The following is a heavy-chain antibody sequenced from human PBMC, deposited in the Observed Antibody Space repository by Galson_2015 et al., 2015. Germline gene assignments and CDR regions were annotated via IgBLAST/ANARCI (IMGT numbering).Heavy chain of an antibody. V-gene: IGHV3-64D*08. CDR1: GFTFSTYD. J-gene: IGHJ4*02. Sequence: SLRLSCAASGFTFSTYDMYWVRQAPGKGLEYVSTISTNGRNTYYEDSVKGRFTISRDNSKNTLYLQMSSLRAEDTAVYYCVKEGQLPPHYYFDYWCQGTLVTVSS. CDR3: VKEGQLPPHYYFDY. D-gene: IGHD2-2*01. CDR2: ISTNGRNT.